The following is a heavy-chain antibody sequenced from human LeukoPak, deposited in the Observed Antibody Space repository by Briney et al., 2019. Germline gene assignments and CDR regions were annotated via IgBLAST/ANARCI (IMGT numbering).Heavy chain of an antibody. CDR1: GFTFSSYA. V-gene: IGHV3-23*01. CDR2: ITGGGGNT. CDR3: ARRAGAYSHPYDY. Sequence: WGSLRLSCAASGFTFSSYAMSWVRQAPGKGLEWVSVITGGGGNTYYADSVKGRFTISRDNSKNTLYLQMNSLRAEDTAVYYCARRAGAYSHPYDYWGQGTLVTVSS. J-gene: IGHJ4*02. D-gene: IGHD4/OR15-4a*01.